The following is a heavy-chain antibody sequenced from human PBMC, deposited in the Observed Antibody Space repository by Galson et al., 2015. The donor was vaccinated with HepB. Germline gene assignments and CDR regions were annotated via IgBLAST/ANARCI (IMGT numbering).Heavy chain of an antibody. Sequence: SVKVSCKASGYTFSSYGISWVRQAPGQGLEWMGWITTYNGNTNYAQELQGRVTMTTETSTSTVYMELRSLTSDDTAVYYCARGGAVASSDYWGQGTLVTVSS. CDR1: GYTFSSYG. CDR3: ARGGAVASSDY. CDR2: ITTYNGNT. D-gene: IGHD2-15*01. J-gene: IGHJ4*02. V-gene: IGHV1-18*01.